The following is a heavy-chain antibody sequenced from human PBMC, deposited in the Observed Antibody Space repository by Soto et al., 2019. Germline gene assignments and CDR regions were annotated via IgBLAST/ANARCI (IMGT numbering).Heavy chain of an antibody. D-gene: IGHD2-15*01. CDR3: ARASNHLGYCSGGSCYVHYYYMDV. J-gene: IGHJ6*03. CDR1: GGSFSGYY. V-gene: IGHV4-34*01. CDR2: INHSGST. Sequence: SETLSLTCAVYGGSFSGYYWSWIRQPPGKGLEWIGEINHSGSTNYNPSLKSRVTISVDTSKNQFSLKLSSVTAADTAVYYCARASNHLGYCSGGSCYVHYYYMDVWGKGTTVTVSS.